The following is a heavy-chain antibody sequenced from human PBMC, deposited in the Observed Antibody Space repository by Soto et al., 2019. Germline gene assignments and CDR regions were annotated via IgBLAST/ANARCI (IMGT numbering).Heavy chain of an antibody. J-gene: IGHJ4*02. CDR3: ARDSPIGSTFSGYDAIDY. Sequence: QVQLVQSGAEVKKPGSSVKVSCKASGGAFTNDIITWLRQAPGQGLEWLGRIIPLLDITNYAQKFQGRVTITAAKSTSTAYMELNSRISEDTAVYYCARDSPIGSTFSGYDAIDYWGEGTLVTVSS. D-gene: IGHD5-12*01. CDR1: GGAFTNDI. CDR2: IIPLLDIT. V-gene: IGHV1-69*08.